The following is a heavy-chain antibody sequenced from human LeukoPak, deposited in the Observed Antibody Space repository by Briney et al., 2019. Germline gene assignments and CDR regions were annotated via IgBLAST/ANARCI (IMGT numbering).Heavy chain of an antibody. D-gene: IGHD3-3*01. J-gene: IGHJ6*02. CDR2: MNPNSGNT. Sequence: ASVKVSCKASGYTFTSYDINWVRQATGQGLEWMGWMNPNSGNTGYAQKFQGRVTMTRNTSMSTAYMELSSLRSEDTAVYYCARGDYDFWSGYYPIYYYYYGMDVWGQGTTVTVSS. CDR3: ARGDYDFWSGYYPIYYYYYGMDV. V-gene: IGHV1-8*01. CDR1: GYTFTSYD.